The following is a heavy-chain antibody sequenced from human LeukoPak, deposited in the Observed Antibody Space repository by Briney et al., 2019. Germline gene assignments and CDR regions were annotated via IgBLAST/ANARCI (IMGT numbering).Heavy chain of an antibody. CDR2: ISSSGTTI. CDR1: GFIFRNYW. CDR3: ARHGGDYEDYFDY. Sequence: PGGSLRLSCAASGFIFRNYWMSWVRQAPGKGLERVSYISSSGTTIYYTDSVKGRFTISRDNAKNSLSLQIISLRAEDTAIYYCARHGGDYEDYFDYWGQGTLVTVSS. J-gene: IGHJ4*02. V-gene: IGHV3-11*01. D-gene: IGHD3-22*01.